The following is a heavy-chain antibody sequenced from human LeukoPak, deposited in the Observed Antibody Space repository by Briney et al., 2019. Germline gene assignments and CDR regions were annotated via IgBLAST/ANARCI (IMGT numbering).Heavy chain of an antibody. D-gene: IGHD2-8*01. CDR1: GFTFNNFA. J-gene: IGHJ4*02. Sequence: GGSLRLSCAASGFTFNNFAMNWVRQAPGKGLEWVSSISSSSSYIYYADSVKGRFTISRDNAKNSLYLQMNSLRAEDTAVYYCARSAEWYDWGQGTLVTVSS. CDR2: ISSSSSYI. V-gene: IGHV3-21*01. CDR3: ARSAEWYD.